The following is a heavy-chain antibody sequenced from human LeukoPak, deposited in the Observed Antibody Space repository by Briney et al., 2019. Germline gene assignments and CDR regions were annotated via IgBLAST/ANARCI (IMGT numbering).Heavy chain of an antibody. CDR1: EFTFSSYS. Sequence: GGSLRLSCAASEFTFSSYSMNWVRQAPGKGLEWVSYITNSGNSKSYADSVKGRFTISRDNSRNTLYLQMSNLRAEDTALYYCAKAGDYNNYNYFRMDAWGQGTTVTVSS. V-gene: IGHV3-48*01. J-gene: IGHJ6*02. D-gene: IGHD3-22*01. CDR2: ITNSGNSK. CDR3: AKAGDYNNYNYFRMDA.